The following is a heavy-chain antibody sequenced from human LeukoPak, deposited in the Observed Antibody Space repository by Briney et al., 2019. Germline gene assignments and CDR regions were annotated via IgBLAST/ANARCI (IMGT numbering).Heavy chain of an antibody. CDR1: GGSFSGYY. J-gene: IGHJ6*02. CDR3: ARARGIMDV. CDR2: INHSGST. V-gene: IGHV4-34*01. Sequence: PSETLSLPCAVYGGSFSGYYWSWIRQPPGKGLEWIGEINHSGSTNYNPSLKSRVTISVDTSKNQFSLKLSSVTAADTAVYYCARARGIMDVWGQGTTVTVSS.